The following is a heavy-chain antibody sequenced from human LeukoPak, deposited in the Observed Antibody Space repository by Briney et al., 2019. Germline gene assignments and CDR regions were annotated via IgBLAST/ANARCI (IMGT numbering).Heavy chain of an antibody. CDR2: IYHSGST. J-gene: IGHJ3*02. D-gene: IGHD2-2*02. Sequence: SQTLSLTCTVSGGSISSGGYYWSWIRQPPGKGLEWIGYIYHSGSTYYNPSLKSRVTISVDRSKNQFSLKLSSVTAADTAVYYCARIVVVPAAIGPNRDDAFDIWGQGTMVTVSS. CDR3: ARIVVVPAAIGPNRDDAFDI. CDR1: GGSISSGGYY. V-gene: IGHV4-30-2*01.